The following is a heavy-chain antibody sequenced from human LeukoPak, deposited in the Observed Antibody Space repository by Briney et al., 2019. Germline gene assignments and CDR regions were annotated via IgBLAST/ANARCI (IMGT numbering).Heavy chain of an antibody. Sequence: ASVKVSCKASGYTFTDYYMHWVRQAPGQGLEWMGWITPNSGATKYAQKFRGRVSMTRDTSINTAYMELSRLRSDDTAIYYCAKVSRFYYDSSGDFDYWGQGTLVTVSS. V-gene: IGHV1-2*02. CDR3: AKVSRFYYDSSGDFDY. CDR2: ITPNSGAT. D-gene: IGHD3-22*01. J-gene: IGHJ4*02. CDR1: GYTFTDYY.